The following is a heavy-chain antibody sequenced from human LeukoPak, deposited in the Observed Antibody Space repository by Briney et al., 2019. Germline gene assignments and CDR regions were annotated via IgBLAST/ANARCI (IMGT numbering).Heavy chain of an antibody. J-gene: IGHJ4*02. CDR1: GASISSSGYY. D-gene: IGHD5-18*01. CDR2: INHSGST. Sequence: SETLSLTCTVSGASISSSGYYWSWIRQPPGKGLEWIGEINHSGSTNYNPSLKSRVTISVDTSKNQFSLKLSSVTAADTAVYYCARGSGVERIQLWSPLPRAPNFDYWGQGTLVTVSS. V-gene: IGHV4-39*07. CDR3: ARGSGVERIQLWSPLPRAPNFDY.